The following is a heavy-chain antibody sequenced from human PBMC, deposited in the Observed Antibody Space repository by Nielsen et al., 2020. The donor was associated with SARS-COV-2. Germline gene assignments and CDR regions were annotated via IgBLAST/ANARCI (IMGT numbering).Heavy chain of an antibody. J-gene: IGHJ4*02. CDR3: ARMIGYSTSSDS. CDR1: GDSISSQTW. V-gene: IGHV4-4*01. CDR2: IYHGGSI. D-gene: IGHD4-11*01. Sequence: TLSLTCGVFGDSISSQTWWSWVRQPPGKGLEWIGQIYHGGSINYNPSLRSRVAISVDKSNNQYSLKLTSLTAADTAVYCCARMIGYSTSSDSWGQGTLVTVSS.